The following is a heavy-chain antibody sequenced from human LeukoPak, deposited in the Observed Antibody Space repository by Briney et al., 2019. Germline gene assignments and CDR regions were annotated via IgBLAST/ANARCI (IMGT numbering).Heavy chain of an antibody. Sequence: GGSLRLSCAASGFTFSNYAVHWVRQAPGKGLVWVSRINSVGSSTSYADSVKGRFTISRDNAKNTLYLQMNSLRAEDTAVYYCARERTSGWDAFDFWGQGTLVTVSS. CDR3: ARERTSGWDAFDF. D-gene: IGHD6-19*01. J-gene: IGHJ4*02. CDR1: GFTFSNYA. V-gene: IGHV3-74*01. CDR2: INSVGSST.